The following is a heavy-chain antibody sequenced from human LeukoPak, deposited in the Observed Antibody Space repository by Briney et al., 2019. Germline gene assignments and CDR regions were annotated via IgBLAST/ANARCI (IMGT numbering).Heavy chain of an antibody. J-gene: IGHJ3*02. CDR3: ARPRCSGGSCQIDAFDI. CDR1: GGSVSTSNW. V-gene: IGHV4-4*02. CDR2: IYHSGIT. Sequence: PSGTLSLTCAVSGGSVSTSNWWSWVRQPPEKGLEWIGEIYHSGITNYNPSLKSRVTISVDKSKNQFSLKLSSVTAADTAVYYCARPRCSGGSCQIDAFDIWGQGTMVTVSS. D-gene: IGHD2-15*01.